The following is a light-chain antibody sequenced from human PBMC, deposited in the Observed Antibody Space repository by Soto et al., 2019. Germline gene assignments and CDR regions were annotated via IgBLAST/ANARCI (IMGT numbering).Light chain of an antibody. CDR1: QSVSSN. CDR2: GAS. J-gene: IGKJ2*02. V-gene: IGKV3-15*01. CDR3: QQYNNWPPCT. Sequence: EIVMTQSPATLSVSPGERATLSCRASQSVSSNLAWYQQKPGQAPRLLIYGASTRATGIPARFSGSGSGTEFTLTISSLQSEDFALYYCQQYNNWPPCTFGQGTKVDIK.